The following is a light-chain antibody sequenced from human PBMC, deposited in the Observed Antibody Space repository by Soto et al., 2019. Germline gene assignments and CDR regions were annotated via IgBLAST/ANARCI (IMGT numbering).Light chain of an antibody. J-gene: IGKJ1*01. CDR1: QSVSSSY. CDR3: QHYGSSATWT. V-gene: IGKV3-20*01. CDR2: GAS. Sequence: EIILTQSPGTLSLSPGERATLSCRASQSVSSSYLAWYQQRPGQAPRLLIYGASSRATGIPDRFSGSGSGTDFTLTISRLEPEDLAVYYCQHYGSSATWTFGQGTKVEIK.